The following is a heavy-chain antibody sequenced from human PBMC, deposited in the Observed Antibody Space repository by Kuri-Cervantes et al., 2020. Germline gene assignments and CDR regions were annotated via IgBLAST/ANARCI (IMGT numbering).Heavy chain of an antibody. CDR1: GFTFSSYG. CDR2: IWYDGSNK. V-gene: IGHV3-33*01. CDR3: ARDQWLDPYYYYGMDV. D-gene: IGHD6-19*01. Sequence: GESLKISCAASGFTFSSYGMHWVRQAPGKGLEWVAVIWYDGSNKYYADSVKGRFTISRDNSKNTLYLQMNSLRAEDTAAYYCARDQWLDPYYYYGMDVWGQGTTVTVSS. J-gene: IGHJ6*02.